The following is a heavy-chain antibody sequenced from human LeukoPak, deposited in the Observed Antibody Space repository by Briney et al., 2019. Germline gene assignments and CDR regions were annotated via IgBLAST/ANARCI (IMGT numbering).Heavy chain of an antibody. CDR1: GYTFTTYA. J-gene: IGHJ4*02. Sequence: ASVKVSCKASGYTFTTYAISWVRQAPGQGREGMGGFDPEDGETIYAQKFQGRVTMTEDTSTDTAYMELSSLRSEDTAVYYCATGPGIAAAGIFDYWGQGTLVTVSP. D-gene: IGHD6-13*01. V-gene: IGHV1-24*01. CDR3: ATGPGIAAAGIFDY. CDR2: FDPEDGET.